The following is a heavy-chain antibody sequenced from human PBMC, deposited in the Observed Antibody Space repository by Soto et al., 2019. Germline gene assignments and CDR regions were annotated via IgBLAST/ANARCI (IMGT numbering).Heavy chain of an antibody. V-gene: IGHV3-23*01. D-gene: IGHD2-15*01. CDR3: TKGGGGSCYYGVGS. CDR2: ICGSDGST. CDR1: GFTVSSYS. Sequence: GGSLRLSCAASGFTVSSYSMSWIRQAPGKGLEWISVICGSDGSTYYADSVRGRFTIFRGNSKNTLYLQMNSLTVEDTAVYYCTKGGGGSCYYGVGSWGQGTPVTVSS. J-gene: IGHJ5*02.